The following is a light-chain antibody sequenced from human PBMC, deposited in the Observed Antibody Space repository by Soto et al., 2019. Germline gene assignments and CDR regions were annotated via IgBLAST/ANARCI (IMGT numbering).Light chain of an antibody. J-gene: IGKJ4*01. Sequence: EIVMTQSPVTLSVSPGERATPSCRASRSVSTSLAWYQQKPGKAPRHLMYGASTRATGIPARFSGSGSGTEFTLTISSLQSEDFAVYYCQQYNDWPPLTFGGGTKVEIK. CDR2: GAS. CDR1: RSVSTS. CDR3: QQYNDWPPLT. V-gene: IGKV3-15*01.